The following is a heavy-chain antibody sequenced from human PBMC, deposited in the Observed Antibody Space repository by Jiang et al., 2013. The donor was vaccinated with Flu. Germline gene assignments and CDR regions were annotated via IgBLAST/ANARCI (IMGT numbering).Heavy chain of an antibody. V-gene: IGHV3-30*02. Sequence: RLSCAASGFTFSYYGMHWVRQSPGKGLEWVASIWHDGSNRFYADSVRGRFTISRDNSKNTLYLQMNSLRPEDTAMYYCATLRGSSYDTYLADYWGQGTLVTVSS. D-gene: IGHD2-2*01. J-gene: IGHJ4*02. CDR1: GFTFSYYG. CDR3: ATLRGSSYDTYLADY. CDR2: IWHDGSNR.